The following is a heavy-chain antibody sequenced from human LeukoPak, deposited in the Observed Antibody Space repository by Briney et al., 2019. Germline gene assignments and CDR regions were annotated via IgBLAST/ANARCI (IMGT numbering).Heavy chain of an antibody. CDR1: GGSISSYY. CDR3: ARDNSVRDEAWWFNP. V-gene: IGHV4-59*01. D-gene: IGHD5-24*01. Sequence: SETLSLTCTVSGGSISSYYWSWIRQPPGKGLEWIGYISYSGSTNYNPSLKSRVTISVDTSKNQFSLKLSSVTAEDTAVYYCARDNSVRDEAWWFNPWGQGTLVTVSS. J-gene: IGHJ5*02. CDR2: ISYSGST.